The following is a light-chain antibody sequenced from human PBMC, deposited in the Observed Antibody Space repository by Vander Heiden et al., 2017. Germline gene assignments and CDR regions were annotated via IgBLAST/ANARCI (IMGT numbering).Light chain of an antibody. CDR1: ASPQQF. CDR2: RDT. Sequence: SYVLTHPPAAAVSPGHTARTACSGDASPQQFSHSSPQKPGHAPVLMIYRDTERPSEIPERLSGASSGTIETLTIGGVQPEDDGDYYCQSADGSGSYRVFGGGTKLTVL. CDR3: QSADGSGSYRV. J-gene: IGLJ2*01. V-gene: IGLV3-25*03.